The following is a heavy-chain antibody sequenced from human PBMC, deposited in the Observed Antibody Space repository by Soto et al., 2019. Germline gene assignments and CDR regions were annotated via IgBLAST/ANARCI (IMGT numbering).Heavy chain of an antibody. CDR3: ASGRDSGGYSF. CDR2: ISISGSII. Sequence: GGSLRLSCAASGFSFSTYDMNWVRQARGKGLEWLSYISISGSIIYYADSVKGRFTVSRDNAKNSLYLQMNSLRAEDTAVYYCASGRDSGGYSFWGQGTLVTVSS. CDR1: GFSFSTYD. J-gene: IGHJ4*02. V-gene: IGHV3-48*01. D-gene: IGHD3-10*01.